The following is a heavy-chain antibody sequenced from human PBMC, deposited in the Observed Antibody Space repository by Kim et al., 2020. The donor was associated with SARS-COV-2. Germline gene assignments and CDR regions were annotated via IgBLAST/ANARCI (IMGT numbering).Heavy chain of an antibody. CDR2: ISGSGGST. V-gene: IGHV3-23*01. CDR3: AKDLSQYYDSSGYYYDWYFDL. Sequence: GGSLRLSCAASGFTFSSYAMSWVRQAPGKGLEWVSAISGSGGSTYYADSVKGRFTISRDNSKNTLYLQMNSLRAEDTAVYYCAKDLSQYYDSSGYYYDWYFDLWGHGTLVTVSS. CDR1: GFTFSSYA. D-gene: IGHD3-22*01. J-gene: IGHJ2*01.